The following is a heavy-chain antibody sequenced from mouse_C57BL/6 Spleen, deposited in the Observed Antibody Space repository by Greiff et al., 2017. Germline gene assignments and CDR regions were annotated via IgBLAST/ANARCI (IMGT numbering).Heavy chain of an antibody. CDR2: INPNNGGT. D-gene: IGHD1-1*01. V-gene: IGHV1-22*01. J-gene: IGHJ1*03. Sequence: EVKLMESGPELVKPGASVKMSCKASGYTFTDYNMHWVKQSHGKSLEWIGYINPNNGGTSYNQKFKGKATLTVNKSSSTAYMELRSLTSEDSAVYYCARGIYYYGSSRYFDVWGTGTTVTVSS. CDR3: ARGIYYYGSSRYFDV. CDR1: GYTFTDYN.